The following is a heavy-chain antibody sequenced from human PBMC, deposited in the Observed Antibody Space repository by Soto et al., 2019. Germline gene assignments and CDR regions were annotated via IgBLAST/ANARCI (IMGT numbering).Heavy chain of an antibody. J-gene: IGHJ4*02. CDR1: GFTFSSYA. CDR2: ISGSGGST. D-gene: IGHD3-10*01. CDR3: AKHFLNGEVDY. Sequence: EVQLLESGGGLVQPGGSLRLSCAASGFTFSSYAMSWVRQAPGKGLEWVSIISGSGGSTFYADSVKGRFTISRDNSKNTLYLQMNSLTAEDTAVYYCAKHFLNGEVDYWGQGTLVTVSS. V-gene: IGHV3-23*01.